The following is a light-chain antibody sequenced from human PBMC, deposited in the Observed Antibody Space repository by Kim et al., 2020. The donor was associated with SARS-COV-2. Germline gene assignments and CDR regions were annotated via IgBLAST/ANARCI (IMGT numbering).Light chain of an antibody. CDR3: NSRGSNDDVV. V-gene: IGLV3-19*01. CDR2: GKN. CDR1: SRGCYW. J-gene: IGLJ2*01. Sequence: VALEQTDRITCQGHSRGCYWTSWGQQKQGQAPRVVIYGKNHRPTGMPDRFSGSSAGDTASLTITGTQAGDESDYYCNSRGSNDDVVFGGGTKLTV.